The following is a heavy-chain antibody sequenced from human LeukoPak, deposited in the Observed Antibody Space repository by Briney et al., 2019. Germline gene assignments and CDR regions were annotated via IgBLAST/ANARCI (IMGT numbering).Heavy chain of an antibody. CDR2: VYYDGTS. CDR1: GASINTHSYY. CDR3: VRHISTNMGYFDS. Sequence: SETLSLTCTVSGASINTHSYYWGWIRQAPGKGLEWIVSVYYDGTSYSNPSLTSRAAVFVNTSRYLFSLDLSFVTAADTALYYCVRHISTNMGYFDSCGQGILVSVSS. V-gene: IGHV4-39*01. D-gene: IGHD2/OR15-2a*01. J-gene: IGHJ4*02.